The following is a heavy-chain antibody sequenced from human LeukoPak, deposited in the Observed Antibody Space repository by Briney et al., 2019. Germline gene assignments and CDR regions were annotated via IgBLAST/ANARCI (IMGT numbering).Heavy chain of an antibody. V-gene: IGHV1-69*06. CDR1: GGTFSSYA. CDR3: VRDFDTSGPQKDYFDF. CDR2: IIAMFDTA. Sequence: SVKVSCKAFGGTFSSYALSWVRQAPGRGLEWMGRIIAMFDTADYTQRFKDRLTFTADKSTGTAYMELNSLRSDDTATYYCVRDFDTSGPQKDYFDFWGQGTLVIVS. D-gene: IGHD3-22*01. J-gene: IGHJ4*02.